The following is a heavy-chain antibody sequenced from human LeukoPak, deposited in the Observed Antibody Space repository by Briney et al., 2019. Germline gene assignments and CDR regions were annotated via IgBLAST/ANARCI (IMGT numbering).Heavy chain of an antibody. CDR1: GYTFSNYD. V-gene: IGHV1-18*01. CDR2: ISAYNGHA. CDR3: ARAWSRRDYYYYMDV. J-gene: IGHJ6*03. D-gene: IGHD3-3*01. Sequence: ASVKVSCKASGYTFSNYDINWVRQAPGQGLEWMGWISAYNGHAKYAQNLQGRVTMTTDTSTTTAYVELRSLRSDDTAVYYCARAWSRRDYYYYMDVWGKGTTVTVSS.